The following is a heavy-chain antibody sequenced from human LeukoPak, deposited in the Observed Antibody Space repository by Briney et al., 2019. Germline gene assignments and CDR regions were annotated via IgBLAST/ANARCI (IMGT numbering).Heavy chain of an antibody. V-gene: IGHV4-31*03. D-gene: IGHD3-22*01. J-gene: IGHJ4*02. CDR1: GGSISSGGYY. CDR3: ARASSGYYYDY. CDR2: IYYSGST. Sequence: NHSQTLSLTCTVSGGSISSGGYYWSWLRQHPGKGLEWIGYIYYSGSTYYNPSLKSRVTISVDTSKNQFSLKLSSVTAADTAVYYCARASSGYYYDYWGQGTLVTVSS.